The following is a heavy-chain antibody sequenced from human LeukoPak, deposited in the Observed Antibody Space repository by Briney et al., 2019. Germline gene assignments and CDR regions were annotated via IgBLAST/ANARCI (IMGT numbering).Heavy chain of an antibody. Sequence: SETLSLTCTVSGGSISSYYWSWIWQPPGKGLEWIGYIYYSESTNYNPSLKSRITISVDASKNQFSLKLSSVTAADTAVYYCAGLEYSSGWYAFDIWGQGTMVTVSS. J-gene: IGHJ3*02. V-gene: IGHV4-59*01. CDR1: GGSISSYY. CDR2: IYYSEST. D-gene: IGHD6-19*01. CDR3: AGLEYSSGWYAFDI.